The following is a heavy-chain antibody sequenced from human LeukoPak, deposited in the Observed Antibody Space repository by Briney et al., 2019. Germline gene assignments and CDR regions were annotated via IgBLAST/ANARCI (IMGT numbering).Heavy chain of an antibody. J-gene: IGHJ4*01. CDR2: VTSRGVGT. D-gene: IGHD4-17*01. Sequence: GGSLRLSCAASGFTLSNDWTHWVRQAPGKGLVWVAAVTSRGVGTHYADSVKGRFTISRDNSKNTIYLQMNSLRAEDTAIYYCGSDPNGDYVGALGYWGRGTLVTVSS. CDR3: GSDPNGDYVGALGY. CDR1: GFTLSNDW. V-gene: IGHV3-23*01.